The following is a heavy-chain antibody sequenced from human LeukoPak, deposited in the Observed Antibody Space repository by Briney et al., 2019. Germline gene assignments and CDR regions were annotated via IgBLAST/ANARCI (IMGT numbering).Heavy chain of an antibody. CDR3: ARGVGEAYSSSWYWDY. J-gene: IGHJ4*02. V-gene: IGHV4-39*07. D-gene: IGHD6-13*01. CDR2: IYYSGST. Sequence: SETLSLTCTVSGGSISSSSYYWGWIRQPPGEGLEWIGSIYYSGSTYYNPSLKSRVTISVDASKNQFSLKLSSVTAADTAVYYCARGVGEAYSSSWYWDYWGQGTLVTVSS. CDR1: GGSISSSSYY.